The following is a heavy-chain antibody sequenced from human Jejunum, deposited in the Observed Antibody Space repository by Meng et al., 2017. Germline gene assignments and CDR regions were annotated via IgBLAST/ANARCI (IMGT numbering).Heavy chain of an antibody. CDR3: ARDGQQLGRYWLDP. CDR2: IFYSGSS. Sequence: QGPLPGAGPGLVKPSRTLSLTCSVSGESISSGGSYWTWVRQRPGKGLEWIGYIFYSGSSSYNPSLKSRITIAVDTFKNQFSLTLRSVTAADTAVYYCARDGQQLGRYWLDPWGQGTLVTVSS. J-gene: IGHJ5*02. V-gene: IGHV4-31*03. D-gene: IGHD1-1*01. CDR1: GESISSGGSY.